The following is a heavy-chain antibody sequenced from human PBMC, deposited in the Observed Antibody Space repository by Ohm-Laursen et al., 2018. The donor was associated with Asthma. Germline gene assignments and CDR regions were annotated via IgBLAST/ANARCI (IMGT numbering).Heavy chain of an antibody. CDR2: IYYSGST. CDR1: GGSISSGGYY. V-gene: IGHV4-31*03. J-gene: IGHJ4*02. Sequence: TLSLTCTVSGGSISSGGYYWSWIRQHPGKGPEWIGYIYYSGSTYYNPSLKSRVTISVDTSKNQFSLKLSSVTAADTAVYYCASSRDVVVPAAPVNWGQGTLVTVSS. CDR3: ASSRDVVVPAAPVN. D-gene: IGHD2-2*01.